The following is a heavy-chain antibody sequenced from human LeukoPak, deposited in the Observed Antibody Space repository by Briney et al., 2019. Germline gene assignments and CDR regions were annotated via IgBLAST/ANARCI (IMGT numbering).Heavy chain of an antibody. Sequence: GGSLRLSCAASGFSFGTYWMSWVRQAPGKGLEWVANIKQDGSEKYYVDSVKGRFTISRDNAKNSLYLQMNSLRAEDTAVYYCAREGGYDGFDPWGQGTLVTVSS. V-gene: IGHV3-7*01. CDR3: AREGGYDGFDP. CDR1: GFSFGTYW. J-gene: IGHJ5*02. D-gene: IGHD5-12*01. CDR2: IKQDGSEK.